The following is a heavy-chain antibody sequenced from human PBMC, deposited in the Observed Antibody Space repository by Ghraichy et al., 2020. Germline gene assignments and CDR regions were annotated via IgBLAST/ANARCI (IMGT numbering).Heavy chain of an antibody. V-gene: IGHV3-21*01. J-gene: IGHJ4*02. CDR3: ARESRYDFWSATDY. CDR2: ISSSSSYI. D-gene: IGHD3-3*01. Sequence: GGSPRLSCAASGFTFSSYSMNWVRQAPGKGLEWVSSISSSSSYIYYADSVKGRFTISRDNAKNSLYLQMNSLRAEDTAVYYCARESRYDFWSATDYWGQGTLVTVSS. CDR1: GFTFSSYS.